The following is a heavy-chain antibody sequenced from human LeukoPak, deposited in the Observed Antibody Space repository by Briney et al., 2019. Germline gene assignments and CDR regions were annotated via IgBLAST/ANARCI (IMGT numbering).Heavy chain of an antibody. Sequence: SETLSLTCTVSGGPIRTYQWSWIRQPPGKGLEWIGNIHYSGSANYNPSLKSRVIISVDTSKNQFSLKLSPVTAADTALYYCARVGDDSGNIHKYFFDYWGQGTLVTVSS. D-gene: IGHD4-23*01. J-gene: IGHJ4*02. CDR2: IHYSGSA. V-gene: IGHV4-59*01. CDR1: GGPIRTYQ. CDR3: ARVGDDSGNIHKYFFDY.